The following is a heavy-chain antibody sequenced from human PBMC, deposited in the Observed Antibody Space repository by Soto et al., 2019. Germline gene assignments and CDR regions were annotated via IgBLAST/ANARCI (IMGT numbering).Heavy chain of an antibody. CDR2: INPNSGGT. J-gene: IGHJ6*02. D-gene: IGHD2-15*01. Sequence: GASVKVSCKASGYTFTGYYMHWVRPAPGQGLEWMGWINPNSGGTNYAQKFQGWVTMTRDTSISTAYMELSRLRSDDTAVYYCARSPLVVAASHYYYGMDVWVQGTTVTVS. CDR3: ARSPLVVAASHYYYGMDV. V-gene: IGHV1-2*04. CDR1: GYTFTGYY.